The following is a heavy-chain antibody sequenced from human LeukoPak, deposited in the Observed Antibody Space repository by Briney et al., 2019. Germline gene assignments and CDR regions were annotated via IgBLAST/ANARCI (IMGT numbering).Heavy chain of an antibody. D-gene: IGHD3-3*01. CDR3: ARDPQGIFGVVDY. J-gene: IGHJ4*02. Sequence: PGGSLRLSCAASGFALSSHWMTWVRQVPGRGPEWVANVNRDGSETYYLDSVKGRFTISKDNAKNSLYLQMNSLRAEDTAVYYCARDPQGIFGVVDYWGQGTLVTVSS. CDR2: VNRDGSET. CDR1: GFALSSHW. V-gene: IGHV3-7*01.